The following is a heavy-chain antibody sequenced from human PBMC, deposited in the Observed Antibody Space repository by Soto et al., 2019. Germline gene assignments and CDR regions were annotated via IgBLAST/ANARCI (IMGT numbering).Heavy chain of an antibody. J-gene: IGHJ1*01. CDR3: ASLYNTQWP. CDR1: GGSFSGYY. D-gene: IGHD6-19*01. CDR2: IDHSGST. V-gene: IGHV4-34*01. Sequence: QVQLQQWGAGLLRPSETLSLTCAVYGGSFSGYYWSWIRQPPGKGLEWIGEIDHSGSTSYSPSFKSRVTISVDPSKNQFSLNLRSVTAADTAVYYCASLYNTQWPWGQGTLATVSS.